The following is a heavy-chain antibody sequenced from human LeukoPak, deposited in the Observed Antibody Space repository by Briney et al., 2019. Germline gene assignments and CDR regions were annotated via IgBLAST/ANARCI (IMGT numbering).Heavy chain of an antibody. CDR2: ISYDGSNK. CDR1: GFTFSSYG. V-gene: IGHV3-30*03. CDR3: ARASVAGNYFDY. D-gene: IGHD6-19*01. J-gene: IGHJ4*02. Sequence: GGSLRLSCAASGFTFSSYGMHWVRQAAGKGLEWVAVISYDGSNKYYADSVKGRFTISRDNSKNTLYLQMNSLRAEDTAVYYCARASVAGNYFDYWGQGTLVTVSS.